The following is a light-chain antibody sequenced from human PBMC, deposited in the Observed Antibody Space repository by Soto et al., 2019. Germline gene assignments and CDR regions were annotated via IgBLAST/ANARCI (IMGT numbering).Light chain of an antibody. CDR3: CSFAGRSTLVV. CDR1: SSDVGSYNL. J-gene: IGLJ2*01. V-gene: IGLV2-23*01. Sequence: QSALTQPASVSGSPGQSITISCTGTSSDVGSYNLVSWYQQHPGKAPQLMIYEGSKRPSGVSNRFSGSKSGNTASLTISVLQAEDEADYYCCSFAGRSTLVVFGGGTKVTVL. CDR2: EGS.